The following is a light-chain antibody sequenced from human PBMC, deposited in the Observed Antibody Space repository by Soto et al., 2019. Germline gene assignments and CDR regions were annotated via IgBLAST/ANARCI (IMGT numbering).Light chain of an antibody. CDR3: SSYAGRNNYV. J-gene: IGLJ1*01. CDR2: EVS. V-gene: IGLV2-8*01. Sequence: QSALTQPPSASGSLGQSVTISRTGSSSDVGAFDSVSWYQQHPHKAPQIIIYEVSKQPSGVPDRFSGSKSVNTASLTVSGLQADDEADYFCSSYAGRNNYVFGTGTKLTVL. CDR1: SSDVGAFDS.